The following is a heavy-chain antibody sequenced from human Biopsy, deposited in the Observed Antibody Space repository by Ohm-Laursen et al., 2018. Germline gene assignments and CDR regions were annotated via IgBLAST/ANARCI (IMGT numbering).Heavy chain of an antibody. D-gene: IGHD4-17*01. V-gene: IGHV3-23*01. CDR2: ISGNSDII. Sequence: SLRLSCSASGFTFSSYAMTWFRQAPGKGLEWVSTISGNSDIIYDTDSVKGRFTISRDNSKNTLYLQMNSLRADDPAVYYCAHAAAQTVTHFDYWGQGTLVTVSS. J-gene: IGHJ4*02. CDR3: AHAAAQTVTHFDY. CDR1: GFTFSSYA.